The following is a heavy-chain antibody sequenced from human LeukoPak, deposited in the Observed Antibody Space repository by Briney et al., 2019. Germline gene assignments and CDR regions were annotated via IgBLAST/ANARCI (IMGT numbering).Heavy chain of an antibody. J-gene: IGHJ4*02. D-gene: IGHD1-26*01. CDR1: GGSISRGGYS. CDR2: IYYCGST. Sequence: PSETLSLTCAVSGGSISRGGYSWSWIRQPPGKGLEWIGYIYYCGSTYYHPSLKSRVTISVDTSKNQSSLKLSSVTAADTAVYYCVRGVWGAPLDYWGQGTLVTVSS. CDR3: VRGVWGAPLDY. V-gene: IGHV4-31*11.